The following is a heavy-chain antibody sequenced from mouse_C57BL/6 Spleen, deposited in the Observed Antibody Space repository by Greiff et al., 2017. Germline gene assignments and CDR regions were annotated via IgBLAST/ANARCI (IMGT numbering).Heavy chain of an antibody. D-gene: IGHD1-1*01. CDR1: GYTFTSYW. J-gene: IGHJ4*01. CDR3: ARFNYYSSSYYAMDY. Sequence: QVQLQQPGAELVKPGASVKLSCKASGYTFTSYWMHWVKQRHGRGLEWIGRIDPNSGGTKYNEKFKSKATLTVDKPSITAYMQLSCLSSEDSAVYYCARFNYYSSSYYAMDYWGQGTSVTVSS. CDR2: IDPNSGGT. V-gene: IGHV1-72*01.